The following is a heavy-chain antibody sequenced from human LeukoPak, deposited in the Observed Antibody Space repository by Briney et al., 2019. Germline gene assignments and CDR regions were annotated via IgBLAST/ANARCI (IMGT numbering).Heavy chain of an antibody. CDR3: ARLSVEAADY. Sequence: SETLSLTCIVSGGSISSSNHYWGWIRQPPGQGLEWIGSIYHTGSTYYNPSLKSRVTISVDTSKSQFSLKLSSVTAADTAMYYCARLSVEAADYWGQGTLVTVSS. CDR2: IYHTGST. D-gene: IGHD2-15*01. J-gene: IGHJ4*02. V-gene: IGHV4-39*01. CDR1: GGSISSSNHY.